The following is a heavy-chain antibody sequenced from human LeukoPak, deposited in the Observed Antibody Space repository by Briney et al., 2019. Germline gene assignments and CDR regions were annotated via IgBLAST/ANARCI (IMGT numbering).Heavy chain of an antibody. J-gene: IGHJ4*02. CDR3: ARSWDARLNFDY. CDR2: IYSGGST. CDR1: GFIVSSNY. V-gene: IGHV3-66*02. Sequence: PGGSLRLSCAASGFIVSSNYMNWVRQAPGKGLEWVSVIYSGGSTYYADSVKGRFTTSRDNSKNTVHLQMNDLRAEDTAVYYCARSWDARLNFDYWGQGTLVTVSS. D-gene: IGHD1-26*01.